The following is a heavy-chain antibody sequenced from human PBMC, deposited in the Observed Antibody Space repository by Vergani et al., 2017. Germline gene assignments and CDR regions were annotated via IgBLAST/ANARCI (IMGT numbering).Heavy chain of an antibody. D-gene: IGHD3-16*02. V-gene: IGHV4-30-4*01. CDR1: GGSISSGDYY. Sequence: QVQLQESGPGLVKPSETLSLTCTVSGGSISSGDYYWSWIRQPPGKGLEWSGYIYYSGSTYYNPSLKSRVTISVDTSKNQFSLRLPSVTAADTAVYFCARDRDLSTIDYWGQGTLVTVSS. CDR2: IYYSGST. J-gene: IGHJ4*02. CDR3: ARDRDLSTIDY.